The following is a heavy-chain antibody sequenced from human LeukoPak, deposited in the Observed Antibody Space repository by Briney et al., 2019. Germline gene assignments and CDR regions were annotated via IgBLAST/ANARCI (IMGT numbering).Heavy chain of an antibody. V-gene: IGHV3-23*01. D-gene: IGHD6-6*01. Sequence: PGGSLRLSCAASGFTFNTYTMNWVRQAPGKGLEWVSGFSGGDGTTFYADSVKGRFTISRDNSKNTLYLQMNSLRAEDTAVYYCAKAGSLDIAAWQNYWGQGTLVTVSS. CDR3: AKAGSLDIAAWQNY. J-gene: IGHJ4*02. CDR2: FSGGDGTT. CDR1: GFTFNTYT.